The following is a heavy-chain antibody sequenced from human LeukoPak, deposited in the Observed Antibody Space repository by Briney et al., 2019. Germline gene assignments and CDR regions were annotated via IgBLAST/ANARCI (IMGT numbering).Heavy chain of an antibody. CDR3: ARNVGSGLDY. Sequence: ASVKVSCKASGYGFTTYYIHWVRQAPGQGLDWMGFIDPSRGSTSYAQKFQGRATMTRDVSTSTVYMDLSGLTSEDTAIYYCARNVGSGLDYWGQGTLVTVSS. D-gene: IGHD1-1*01. CDR2: IDPSRGST. CDR1: GYGFTTYY. J-gene: IGHJ4*02. V-gene: IGHV1-46*01.